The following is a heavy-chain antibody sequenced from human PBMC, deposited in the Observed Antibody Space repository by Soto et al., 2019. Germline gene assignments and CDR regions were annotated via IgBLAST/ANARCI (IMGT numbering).Heavy chain of an antibody. J-gene: IGHJ4*01. Sequence: SETLSLTCAITGDSVSSNSAGWSWVRQSPSRGLEWLGRTYYRSKWYYEYAVSVRGRITINPDTSKNQYSLQLNSVTPEDTAVYFCARGEQYSGRIFDYWGQGTLVTVSS. CDR1: GDSVSSNSAG. V-gene: IGHV6-1*01. CDR2: TYYRSKWYY. D-gene: IGHD1-26*01. CDR3: ARGEQYSGRIFDY.